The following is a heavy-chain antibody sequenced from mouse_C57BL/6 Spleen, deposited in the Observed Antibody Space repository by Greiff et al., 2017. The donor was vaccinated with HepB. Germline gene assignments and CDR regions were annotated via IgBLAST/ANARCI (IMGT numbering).Heavy chain of an antibody. V-gene: IGHV2-5*01. CDR1: GFSLTSYG. CDR2: IWRGGST. CDR3: AKNRGSNYVGYAMDY. Sequence: QVQLKESGPGLVQPSQSLSITCTVSGFSLTSYGVHWVRQSPGKGLEWLGVIWRGGSTDYNAAFMSRLSITKDNSKSQVLFKMNSLQADDTAIYYCAKNRGSNYVGYAMDYWGQGTSVTVSS. J-gene: IGHJ4*01. D-gene: IGHD2-5*01.